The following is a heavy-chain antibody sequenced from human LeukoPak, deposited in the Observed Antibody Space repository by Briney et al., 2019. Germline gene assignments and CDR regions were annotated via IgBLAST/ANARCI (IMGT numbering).Heavy chain of an antibody. J-gene: IGHJ4*02. D-gene: IGHD3-22*01. CDR1: GGTFSSYA. CDR2: ISAYIGNT. CDR3: ALWYYYDRGGVIDY. Sequence: ASVKVSCKASGGTFSSYAISWVRQAPGQGLEWMGWISAYIGNTNYAQKLQGRVTMTTDTSTSTAYMELRSLRSDDTAVYYCALWYYYDRGGVIDYWGQGTLVTVSS. V-gene: IGHV1-18*01.